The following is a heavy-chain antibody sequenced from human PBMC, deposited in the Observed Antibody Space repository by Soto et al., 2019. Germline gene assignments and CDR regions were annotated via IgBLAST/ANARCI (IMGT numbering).Heavy chain of an antibody. J-gene: IGHJ5*02. CDR1: GYTNASKG. Sequence: ASVKASSKDPGYTNASKGLSWVRQAPGQGLEWMGWISAYNGNTNYAQKLQGRVTMTTDTSTSTAYMELRSLRSDDTAVYYCARDRGPFDPWGQGTLVTVSS. V-gene: IGHV1-18*01. CDR3: ARDRGPFDP. CDR2: ISAYNGNT.